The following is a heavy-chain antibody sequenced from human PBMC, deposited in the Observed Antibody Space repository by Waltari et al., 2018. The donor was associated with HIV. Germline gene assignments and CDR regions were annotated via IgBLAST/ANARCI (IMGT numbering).Heavy chain of an antibody. V-gene: IGHV4-59*08. Sequence: QVQLQESGPGLVKPSETLSLTCTVSGGSISSYYWSWLRQPPGKGLEWIGYIYYSGSTNYNPSLKSRVTISVDTSKNQFSLKLSSVTAADTAVYYCARREGIAVAGTDYYYYGMDVWGQGTTVTVSS. CDR2: IYYSGST. D-gene: IGHD6-19*01. CDR1: GGSISSYY. CDR3: ARREGIAVAGTDYYYYGMDV. J-gene: IGHJ6*02.